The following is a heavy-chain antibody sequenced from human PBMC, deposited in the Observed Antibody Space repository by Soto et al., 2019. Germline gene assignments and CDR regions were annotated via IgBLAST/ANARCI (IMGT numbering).Heavy chain of an antibody. CDR1: GYTFTSYA. V-gene: IGHV1-3*01. CDR2: INAGNGNT. J-gene: IGHJ6*02. Sequence: ASVKVSCKASGYTFTSYAMHWVRQAPGQRLEWMGWINAGNGNTKYSQKFQGRVTITRDTSASTAYMELSSLRSEDTAVYYCASTDPRFALWSGYPPPYYYYYGMDVWGQGTTVTVSS. CDR3: ASTDPRFALWSGYPPPYYYYYGMDV. D-gene: IGHD3-3*01.